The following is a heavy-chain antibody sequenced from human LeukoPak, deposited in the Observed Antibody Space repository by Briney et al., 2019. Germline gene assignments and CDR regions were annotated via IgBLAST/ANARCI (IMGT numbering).Heavy chain of an antibody. J-gene: IGHJ5*02. CDR3: AREGENYDFWSGYYRTNWFDP. D-gene: IGHD3-3*01. V-gene: IGHV4-39*07. Sequence: SETLSLTCTVSGGSISSSSYYWGWIRQPPGKGLEWIGSIYYSGSTYYNPSLKSRVTISVDTSKNQFSLKLSSVTAADTAVYYCAREGENYDFWSGYYRTNWFDPWGQGTLVTVSS. CDR2: IYYSGST. CDR1: GGSISSSSYY.